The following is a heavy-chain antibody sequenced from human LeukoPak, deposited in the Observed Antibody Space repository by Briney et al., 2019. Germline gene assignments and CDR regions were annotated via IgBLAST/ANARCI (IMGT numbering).Heavy chain of an antibody. D-gene: IGHD5-24*01. V-gene: IGHV1-69*13. CDR3: ARERDGYNPRSPVWFDP. CDR2: IIPIFGTA. CDR1: GGTFSSYA. Sequence: GASVKVSCKASGGTFSSYAISWVRQAPGQGLEWMGGIIPIFGTANYAQKFQGRVTITADESTSTACMELSSLRSEDTAVYYCARERDGYNPRSPVWFDPWGQGTLVTVSS. J-gene: IGHJ5*02.